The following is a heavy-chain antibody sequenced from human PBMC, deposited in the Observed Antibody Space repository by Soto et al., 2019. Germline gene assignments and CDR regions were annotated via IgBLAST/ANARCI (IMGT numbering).Heavy chain of an antibody. J-gene: IGHJ3*01. Sequence: PGGSLRLSCAASGFIFSTYEMIWVRQAPGKGLEWVSYISSSGSPTYYAGSVRGRFTISRDNAKNSLFLQMNNLRAEDTAVYYCARPQKTSTYHYVSVDAFDVWGQGTMVTVSS. V-gene: IGHV3-48*03. CDR1: GFIFSTYE. CDR3: ARPQKTSTYHYVSVDAFDV. CDR2: ISSSGSPT. D-gene: IGHD3-16*01.